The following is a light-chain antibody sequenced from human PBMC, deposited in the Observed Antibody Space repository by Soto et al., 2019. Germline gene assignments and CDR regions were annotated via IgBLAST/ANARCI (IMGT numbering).Light chain of an antibody. CDR1: QSVSSSY. CDR3: QQYGSSPIT. V-gene: IGKV3-20*01. CDR2: GTS. J-gene: IGKJ5*01. Sequence: EIVLTQSPGTLSLSPGERATLSCRASQSVSSSYLAWYQQKPGQAPRVLISGTSTRATGIPDRFSGSGSGTDFTLTISRLEPEDFAVFYCQQYGSSPITFGQGTRLEIK.